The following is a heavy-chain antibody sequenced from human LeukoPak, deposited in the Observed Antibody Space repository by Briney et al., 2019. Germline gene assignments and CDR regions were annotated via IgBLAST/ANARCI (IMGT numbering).Heavy chain of an antibody. D-gene: IGHD3-22*01. V-gene: IGHV5-51*01. CDR1: GYSFTSYW. Sequence: GESLKISCKGSGYSFTSYWIGWVRQMPGKGLEWMGIIYPGDSDTRYSPSFQGQVTISADKSISTAYLQWSSLKASDTAMYYCARQGTDSSGYYYYYGMDVWGQGTTVTVSS. CDR3: ARQGTDSSGYYYYYGMDV. J-gene: IGHJ6*02. CDR2: IYPGDSDT.